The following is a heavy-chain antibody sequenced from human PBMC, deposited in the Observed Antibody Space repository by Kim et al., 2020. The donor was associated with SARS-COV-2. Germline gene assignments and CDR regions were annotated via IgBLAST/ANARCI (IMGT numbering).Heavy chain of an antibody. CDR3: ARAIGYCSSTSCYVWFDP. V-gene: IGHV4-59*01. Sequence: SETLSLTCTVSGGSISSYYWSWIRQPPGKGLEWIGYIYYSGSTNYNPSLKSRVTISVDTSKNQFSLKLSSVTAADTAVYYCARAIGYCSSTSCYVWFDP. CDR1: GGSISSYY. D-gene: IGHD2-2*01. CDR2: IYYSGST. J-gene: IGHJ5*02.